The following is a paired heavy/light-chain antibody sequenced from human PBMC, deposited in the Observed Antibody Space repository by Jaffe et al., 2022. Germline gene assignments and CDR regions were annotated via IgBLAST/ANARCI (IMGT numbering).Heavy chain of an antibody. CDR1: GGSISSNVHY. D-gene: IGHD3-10*01. CDR3: ARLFWTSAGTMVYYFDS. J-gene: IGHJ4*02. Sequence: QVQLQESGPGLVKPSGTLSLSCSVSGGSISSNVHYWVWIRQPPGKGLEWIGTLYYSGTTYYNPSLKSRVTISIDTSKNQFSLKMTSVSAADTAVYSCARLFWTSAGTMVYYFDSWGQGTLVTVSS. CDR2: LYYSGTT. V-gene: IGHV4-39*01.
Light chain of an antibody. CDR1: SSDVGSYNL. CDR2: EDK. CDR3: CSYAGDNSLV. V-gene: IGLV2-23*01. J-gene: IGLJ3*02. Sequence: QSALTQPASVSGSPGQSITISCTGTSSDVGSYNLVSWYQQHPGKAPKVIIYEDKKRPSGISTRFSGSKSGNTASLTISGLQAEDEADYHCCSYAGDNSLVFGGGTKLTVL.